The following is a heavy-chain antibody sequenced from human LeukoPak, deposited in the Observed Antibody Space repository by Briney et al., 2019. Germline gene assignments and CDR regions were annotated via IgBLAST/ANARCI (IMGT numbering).Heavy chain of an antibody. V-gene: IGHV4-59*01. J-gene: IGHJ4*02. Sequence: SETLSLTSTVSGGSISSYYWSWIRQPPGKGLEWIGYIYYSGSTNYNPSLKSRVTISVDTSKNQFSLKLSSVTAADTAVYYCARLERGVFDYWGQGTLVTVSS. CDR3: ARLERGVFDY. CDR2: IYYSGST. CDR1: GGSISSYY. D-gene: IGHD1-1*01.